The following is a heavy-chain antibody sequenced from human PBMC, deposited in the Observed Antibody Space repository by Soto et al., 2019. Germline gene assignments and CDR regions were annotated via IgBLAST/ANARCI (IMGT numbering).Heavy chain of an antibody. CDR2: IYHSGST. CDR1: GYSISSGYY. Sequence: SETLSLTCAVSGYSISSGYYWGWIRQPPGKGLEWIGSIYHSGSTYYNPSLKSRVTISVDTSKNQFSLKLSSVTAADTAVYYCATLTYYYDSSGFGAFDIWGQGTMVT. V-gene: IGHV4-38-2*01. D-gene: IGHD3-22*01. J-gene: IGHJ3*02. CDR3: ATLTYYYDSSGFGAFDI.